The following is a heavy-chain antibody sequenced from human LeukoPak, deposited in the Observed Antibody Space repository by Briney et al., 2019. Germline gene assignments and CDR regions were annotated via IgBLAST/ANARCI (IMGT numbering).Heavy chain of an antibody. CDR2: INPDSGGT. V-gene: IGHV1-2*02. D-gene: IGHD1-26*01. CDR3: ARDMSSVWELLPDY. J-gene: IGHJ4*02. Sequence: ASVKVSRKASGYTFTGYYMHWVRQAPGQGLQWMGWINPDSGGTNYAQKFRGRVTMTRDTSISTAYMELSRLRYDDTAVYYCARDMSSVWELLPDYWGQGTLITVSS. CDR1: GYTFTGYY.